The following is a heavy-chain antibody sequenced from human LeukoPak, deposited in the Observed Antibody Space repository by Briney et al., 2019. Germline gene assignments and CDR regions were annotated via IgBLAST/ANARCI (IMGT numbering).Heavy chain of an antibody. CDR1: GGFISSYY. CDR3: ARARSPNIAVAGACFDY. V-gene: IGHV4-4*07. D-gene: IGHD6-19*01. J-gene: IGHJ4*02. CDR2: IYTSGST. Sequence: SETLSLTCTVSGGFISSYYWSWIRQPAGKGLEWIGRIYTSGSTNYNPSLKSRVTMSVDTSKNQFSLKLNSVPAADPAVYYCARARSPNIAVAGACFDYWGQGTLVTVSS.